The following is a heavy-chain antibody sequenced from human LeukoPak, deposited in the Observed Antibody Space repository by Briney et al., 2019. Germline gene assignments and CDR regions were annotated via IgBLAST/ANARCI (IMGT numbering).Heavy chain of an antibody. J-gene: IGHJ4*02. V-gene: IGHV4-59*01. D-gene: IGHD6-19*01. CDR3: ARDGVAGGFDY. CDR2: IHYSGST. Sequence: TETLSLTCTVSGGSISSYYWNWIRQAPGKGLEWIGYIHYSGSTNHNSSLKSRVTISVDTSKNQYSLKLSSVTAADTAVYYCARDGVAGGFDYWGQGTLVTVSS. CDR1: GGSISSYY.